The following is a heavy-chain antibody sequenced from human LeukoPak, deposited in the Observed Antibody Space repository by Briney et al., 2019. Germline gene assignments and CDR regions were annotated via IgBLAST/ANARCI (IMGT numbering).Heavy chain of an antibody. V-gene: IGHV3-7*01. Sequence: ETLSLTCAVSGGSISSSNWWSWVRQPPGKGLEWVANIKKDGSEKYYVDSVKGRFTISRDNAKNSLYLQMNSLRAEDTAVYYCARDAETYDWSGGYFDYWGQGTLVTVSS. D-gene: IGHD3-3*01. CDR1: GGSISSSNW. J-gene: IGHJ4*02. CDR3: ARDAETYDWSGGYFDY. CDR2: IKKDGSEK.